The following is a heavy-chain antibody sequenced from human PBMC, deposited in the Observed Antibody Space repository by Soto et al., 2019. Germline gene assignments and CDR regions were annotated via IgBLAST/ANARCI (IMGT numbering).Heavy chain of an antibody. CDR1: GFTFSSST. CDR3: ARDIGEMSAV. Sequence: LRLSCTGSGFTFSSSTMTGVRQGPGKGLEWVSSISSSSSYIYFADSLKGRFTISRDNAKNSLYLQMNSLRAEDTAVYYCARDIGEMSAVWGQGTQVTVSS. D-gene: IGHD3-10*01. J-gene: IGHJ4*02. CDR2: ISSSSSYI. V-gene: IGHV3-21*06.